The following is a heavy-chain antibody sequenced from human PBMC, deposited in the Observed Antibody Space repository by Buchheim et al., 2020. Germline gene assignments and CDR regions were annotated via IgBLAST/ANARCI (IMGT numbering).Heavy chain of an antibody. CDR1: GYTFTGYY. V-gene: IGHV1-2*04. D-gene: IGHD6-19*01. Sequence: QVQLVQSGAEVKKPGASVKVSCKASGYTFTGYYMHWVRQAPGQGLEWMGWINPNSGGTNYAQKFQGWVTMTRDTSISTAYMELSRLRSDDTAVYYCARELRGTYSSGWSTREGSMDVWGQGTT. J-gene: IGHJ6*02. CDR2: INPNSGGT. CDR3: ARELRGTYSSGWSTREGSMDV.